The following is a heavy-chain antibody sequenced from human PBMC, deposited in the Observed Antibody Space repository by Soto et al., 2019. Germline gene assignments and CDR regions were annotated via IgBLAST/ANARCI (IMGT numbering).Heavy chain of an antibody. V-gene: IGHV1-2*02. J-gene: IGHJ6*02. CDR2: INPNSGGT. CDR1: GYTFTGYY. CDR3: ARGLRYYDILTGDYNYYYYGMDG. D-gene: IGHD3-9*01. Sequence: ASVKVSCKASGYTFTGYYMHWVRQAPGQGLEWMGWINPNSGGTNYAQKFQGRVTMTRDTSISTAYMELSRLRSDDTAVYYCARGLRYYDILTGDYNYYYYGMDGWGQGTTVTVSS.